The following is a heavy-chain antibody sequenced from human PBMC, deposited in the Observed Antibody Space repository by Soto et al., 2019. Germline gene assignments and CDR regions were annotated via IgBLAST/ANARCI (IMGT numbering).Heavy chain of an antibody. CDR2: IYSSGSA. V-gene: IGHV4-59*01. Sequence: QVQLQESGPGLVKPSETLSLTCTVSGGSISSYYWSWIRQPPGKGLEWIGYIYSSGSANDNPSLQSRVTISVDTSKNQFSLKLSSVTAADTAVYYCARGTGGYSGYDPSYYYYMDVWGKGTTVTVSS. J-gene: IGHJ6*03. D-gene: IGHD5-12*01. CDR3: ARGTGGYSGYDPSYYYYMDV. CDR1: GGSISSYY.